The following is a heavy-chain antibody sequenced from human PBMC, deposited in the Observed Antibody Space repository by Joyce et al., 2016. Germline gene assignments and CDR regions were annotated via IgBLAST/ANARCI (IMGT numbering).Heavy chain of an antibody. Sequence: EVQLVQSGAEVKKPGESLRISCKGSGYSFTSYWISWVRQMPGKGLGWMGRIDPSDSYNNYSPSFQGHVTISADKSISTAYLQWSSLKASDTAMYYCARHVRHSVVVVHDAFDIWGQGTMVTVSS. CDR1: GYSFTSYW. CDR3: ARHVRHSVVVVHDAFDI. CDR2: IDPSDSYN. V-gene: IGHV5-10-1*01. D-gene: IGHD2-15*01. J-gene: IGHJ3*02.